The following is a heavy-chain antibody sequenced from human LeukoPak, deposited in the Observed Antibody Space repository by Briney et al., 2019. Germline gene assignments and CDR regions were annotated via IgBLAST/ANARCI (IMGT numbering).Heavy chain of an antibody. CDR1: GYTFTNYG. D-gene: IGHD6-13*01. J-gene: IGHJ4*02. CDR3: ARGFIAPAGPLSAVDY. CDR2: ISAYNGNT. Sequence: ASVKVSCKASGYTFTNYGISWVRQAPGQGLEWMGWISAYNGNTNFAQKLQGIVTLTTDTSTSTAYMELRSLRSDDTAVYHCARGFIAPAGPLSAVDYWGQGTLVTVSS. V-gene: IGHV1-18*04.